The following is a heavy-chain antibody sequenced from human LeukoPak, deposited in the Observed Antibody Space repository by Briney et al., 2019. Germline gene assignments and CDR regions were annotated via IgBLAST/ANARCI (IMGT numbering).Heavy chain of an antibody. V-gene: IGHV3-7*03. CDR3: ARDRVGGYCGGDCYFGYFDY. J-gene: IGHJ4*02. D-gene: IGHD2-21*02. Sequence: PGGSLRLSCAASGFTFSSYGMHWVRQAPGKGLEWVANIKQDGSEKYHVDSVKGRFTISRDNAKNSLYLQMNSLRAEDTAVYYCARDRVGGYCGGDCYFGYFDYWGQGTLVTVSS. CDR1: GFTFSSYG. CDR2: IKQDGSEK.